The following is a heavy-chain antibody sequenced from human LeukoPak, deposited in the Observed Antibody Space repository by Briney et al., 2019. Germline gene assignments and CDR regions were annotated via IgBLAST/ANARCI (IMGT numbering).Heavy chain of an antibody. Sequence: GGSLRLSCATSGFTFVDYGLSWVRRAPGKGLEWLCAINYNGAITDYADSVKGRFTISRDNAKNSLYLRMDSLRAEDTALYYCARDRLGPSFSVSHFDLWGQGTLVTVSS. CDR3: ARDRLGPSFSVSHFDL. D-gene: IGHD3-3*02. CDR1: GFTFVDYG. J-gene: IGHJ4*02. CDR2: INYNGAIT. V-gene: IGHV3-20*04.